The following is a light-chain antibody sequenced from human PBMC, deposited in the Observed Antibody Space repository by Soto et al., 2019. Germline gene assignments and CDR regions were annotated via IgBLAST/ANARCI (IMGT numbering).Light chain of an antibody. CDR3: SSSTDTDTLVI. J-gene: IGLJ2*01. Sequence: QSALTQPASVSGSPGQSITIACTGTNRDVGSYNLVSWYQQRPGEAPKLIISEVRNRPSGVSSRFSGSKSGNTASLTISGLQTEDEASYYCSSSTDTDTLVIFGGGTKLTVL. V-gene: IGLV2-14*01. CDR2: EVR. CDR1: NRDVGSYNL.